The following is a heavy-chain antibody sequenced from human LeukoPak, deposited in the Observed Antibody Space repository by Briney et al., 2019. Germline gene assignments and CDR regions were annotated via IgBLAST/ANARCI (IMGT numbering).Heavy chain of an antibody. V-gene: IGHV4-4*07. CDR2: IYTSGST. Sequence: PSETLSLTCTVSGGSISRYYWSWLRQPAGKGLEGIGLIYTSGSTNYNPPLKSRVTMSVDTSKNQFSLKLSSVTAADTAVYYCARDRDNWHDAFDIWGQGTMVTVSS. D-gene: IGHD1-20*01. CDR3: ARDRDNWHDAFDI. J-gene: IGHJ3*02. CDR1: GGSISRYY.